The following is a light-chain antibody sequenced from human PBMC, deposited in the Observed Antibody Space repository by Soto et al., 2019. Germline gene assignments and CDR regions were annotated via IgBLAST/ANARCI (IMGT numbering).Light chain of an antibody. Sequence: IQLTQSPSSLSASVEDRVTITCRASQGISSHLAWYQQRPGKAPVLLIYGASNLQSGVPSRFSGSGSGTAFTLTISSLQPEDFATYYCQQSYSTLAWTFGQGTKVDTK. CDR3: QQSYSTLAWT. V-gene: IGKV1-9*01. CDR2: GAS. CDR1: QGISSH. J-gene: IGKJ1*01.